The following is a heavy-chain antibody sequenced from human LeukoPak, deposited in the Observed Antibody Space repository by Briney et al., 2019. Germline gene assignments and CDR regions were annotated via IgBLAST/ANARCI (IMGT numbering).Heavy chain of an antibody. CDR1: GFTFNNYA. CDR2: ISSSSSYI. D-gene: IGHD3-22*01. J-gene: IGHJ5*02. CDR3: ARGAHYYDSSGRTFDP. V-gene: IGHV3-21*01. Sequence: GRSLRLSCAASGFTFNNYAIHWARQAPGKGLEWVSSISSSSSYIYYADSVKGRFTISRDNAKNSLYLQMNSLRAEDTAVYYCARGAHYYDSSGRTFDPWGQGTLVTVSS.